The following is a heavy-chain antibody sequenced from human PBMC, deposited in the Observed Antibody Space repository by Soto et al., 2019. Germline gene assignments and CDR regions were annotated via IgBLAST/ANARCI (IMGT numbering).Heavy chain of an antibody. CDR3: ASVAKTINWPDN. J-gene: IGHJ5*02. V-gene: IGHV4-4*02. CDR2: IYHSGST. Sequence: QVQLQESGPGLVKPSGTLSLTCAVSGGSISSSNWWSWVRQPPGKGLEWIGEIYHSGSTYYNPSPKSRVTISVDKSKNQFSLKRSAVTAADTAVYYWASVAKTINWPDNWGQGTLVTVSS. CDR1: GGSISSSNW.